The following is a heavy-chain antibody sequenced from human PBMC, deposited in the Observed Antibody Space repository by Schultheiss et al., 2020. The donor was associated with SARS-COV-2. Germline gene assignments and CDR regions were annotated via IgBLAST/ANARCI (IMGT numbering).Heavy chain of an antibody. D-gene: IGHD1-26*01. Sequence: GESLKISCAASGFTFSDYYMSWIRQAPGKGLEWVSYISNSGKGIYYADSVKGRFTISRDNAKNSLYLQMNSLRVEDTAIYYCARDTGATTALVFWGQGTLVTVSS. J-gene: IGHJ4*02. CDR3: ARDTGATTALVF. CDR1: GFTFSDYY. CDR2: ISNSGKGI. V-gene: IGHV3-11*01.